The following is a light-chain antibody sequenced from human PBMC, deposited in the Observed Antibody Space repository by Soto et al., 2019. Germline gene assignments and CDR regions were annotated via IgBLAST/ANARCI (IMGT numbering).Light chain of an antibody. CDR2: EVT. CDR1: SSDVGSYGY. J-gene: IGLJ2*01. Sequence: QSALTQPPSASGSPGQSVTISCTATSSDVGSYGYVSWYQQHPGKAPKLLIYEVTKLPSGVPDRFSGSKSGNTASLTVSGLQVEDEADYYCTSYVGLFLFGGGTKLTVL. V-gene: IGLV2-8*01. CDR3: TSYVGLFL.